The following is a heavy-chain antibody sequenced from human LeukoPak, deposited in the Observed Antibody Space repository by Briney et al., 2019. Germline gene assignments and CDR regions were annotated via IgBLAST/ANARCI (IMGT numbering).Heavy chain of an antibody. CDR2: MNPNSGNT. V-gene: IGHV1-8*01. J-gene: IGHJ4*02. D-gene: IGHD6-6*01. Sequence: ASVKVSCKASGYTFTSYDINWVRQATGQGLEWMGWMNPNSGNTGYAQKFQERVTITRDMSTSTAYMELSSLRSEDTAVYYCAAVGTSIAPSDYWGQGTLVTVSS. CDR3: AAVGTSIAPSDY. CDR1: GYTFTSYD.